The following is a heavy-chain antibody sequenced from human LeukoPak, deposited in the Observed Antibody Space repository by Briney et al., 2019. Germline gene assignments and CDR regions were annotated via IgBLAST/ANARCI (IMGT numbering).Heavy chain of an antibody. CDR2: INSDGSST. V-gene: IGHV3-74*01. CDR3: ARWGGTYNYFDY. CDR1: GFTFSSYW. Sequence: GESLRLSCAASGFTFSSYWMHWVRQAPGKGLVWVSRINSDGSSTSYADSVKGRFTISRDNAKNSLYLQMNSLRAEDTAVYYCARWGGTYNYFDYWGQGTLVAVSS. D-gene: IGHD3-16*01. J-gene: IGHJ4*02.